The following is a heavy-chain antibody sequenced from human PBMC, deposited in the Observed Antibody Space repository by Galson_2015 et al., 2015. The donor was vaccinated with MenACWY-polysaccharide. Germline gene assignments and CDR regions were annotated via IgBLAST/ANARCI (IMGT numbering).Heavy chain of an antibody. V-gene: IGHV3-23*01. CDR2: IRSSGTNT. D-gene: IGHD3-3*01. CDR1: GFTFTSYA. Sequence: SLRLSCEASGFTFTSYAMSWVRQAPGKGLEWVSAIRSSGTNTYYADSVKGRFTISRDSSKNTLYLQMNSLRAEDTAVYYCAKDSTDFWSVAGRFDHWGQGTLVTVSS. CDR3: AKDSTDFWSVAGRFDH. J-gene: IGHJ5*02.